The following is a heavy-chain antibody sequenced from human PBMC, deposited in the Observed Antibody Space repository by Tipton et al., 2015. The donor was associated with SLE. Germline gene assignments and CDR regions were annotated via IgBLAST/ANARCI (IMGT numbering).Heavy chain of an antibody. Sequence: TLSLTCTVSSGSISNYYWSWIRQPPGKGLEWIGYILYTGGTNYNPSLKSRVTMSIDTSKNQFSLNLSSVTAADSAVYFCARDAGGSLGMESYYYYMDVWGKGTTVTVSS. CDR2: ILYTGGT. D-gene: IGHD7-27*01. CDR1: SGSISNYY. V-gene: IGHV4-59*01. J-gene: IGHJ6*03. CDR3: ARDAGGSLGMESYYYYMDV.